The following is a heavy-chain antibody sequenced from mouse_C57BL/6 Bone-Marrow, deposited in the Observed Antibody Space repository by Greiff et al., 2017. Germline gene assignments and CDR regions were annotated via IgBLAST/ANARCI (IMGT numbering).Heavy chain of an antibody. CDR2: IWSDGST. J-gene: IGHJ3*01. V-gene: IGHV2-6-1*01. Sequence: QVQLQQSGPGLVAPSQSLSITCTVSGFSLTSYGVHWVRQPPGKGLEWLVVIWSDGSTTYNSALKSRLSISKDNSKSQVFLKMNSLQTDDTAMYYCARHNPGYDGYPFAYWGQGTLVTVSA. CDR3: ARHNPGYDGYPFAY. D-gene: IGHD2-3*01. CDR1: GFSLTSYG.